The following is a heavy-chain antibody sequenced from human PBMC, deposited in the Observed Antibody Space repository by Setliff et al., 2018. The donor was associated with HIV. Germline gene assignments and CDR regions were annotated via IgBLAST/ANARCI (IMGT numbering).Heavy chain of an antibody. CDR2: LIAMYGTA. CDR3: AREPIGGDDAFDI. Sequence: ASVKVSCKASGGTVSRLTFGWVRQVPGQGLECMGGLIAMYGTANYAQKFQGRVTMTADDSTNTAYMELSSLRSEDTAIFYCAREPIGGDDAFDIWGQGTMVTVSS. D-gene: IGHD2-21*02. CDR1: GGTVSRLT. V-gene: IGHV1-69*13. J-gene: IGHJ3*02.